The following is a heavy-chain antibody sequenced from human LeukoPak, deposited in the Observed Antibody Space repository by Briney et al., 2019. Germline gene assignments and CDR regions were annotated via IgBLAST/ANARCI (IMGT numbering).Heavy chain of an antibody. CDR1: GFSFSNYA. CDR2: VSGRGANT. Sequence: GGSLRLSCAASGFSFSNYAMSWVRQAPGKGLEWVSAVSGRGANTYYADSVKGRFTISRDNSKNTLYMQMNSLRAEDTAVYYCAKAVVIVPTATPFDYWGQGTLVTVSS. V-gene: IGHV3-23*01. J-gene: IGHJ4*02. D-gene: IGHD2-2*01. CDR3: AKAVVIVPTATPFDY.